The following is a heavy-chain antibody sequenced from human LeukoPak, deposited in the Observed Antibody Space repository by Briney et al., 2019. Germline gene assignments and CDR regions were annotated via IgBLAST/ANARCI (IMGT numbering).Heavy chain of an antibody. CDR2: IRSDGSNK. V-gene: IGHV3-30*02. CDR3: ARDQAITMLRGVRFDP. D-gene: IGHD3-10*01. Sequence: GGSLRLSCAASGFTFGSYGMHWVRQAPGKGLEWVTFIRSDGSNKYYADSVKGRFTISRDNAKNSLYLQMNSLRAGDTAVYYCARDQAITMLRGVRFDPWGQGTLVTVSS. CDR1: GFTFGSYG. J-gene: IGHJ5*02.